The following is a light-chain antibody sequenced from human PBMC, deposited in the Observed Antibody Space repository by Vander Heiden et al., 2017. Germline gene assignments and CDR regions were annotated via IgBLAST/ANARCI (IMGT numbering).Light chain of an antibody. V-gene: IGLV3-21*02. CDR2: DDS. CDR3: QVWDSSSDHYV. J-gene: IGLJ1*01. Sequence: SYVLTQPPSVSVAPGQTARITCGGNNIGSKSVHWYQQKPGQAPVLGGYDDSDRPSGIPERFSGSNSGNTATLTISRVEAGDESDYYCQVWDSSSDHYVCVTVTNVT. CDR1: NIGSKS.